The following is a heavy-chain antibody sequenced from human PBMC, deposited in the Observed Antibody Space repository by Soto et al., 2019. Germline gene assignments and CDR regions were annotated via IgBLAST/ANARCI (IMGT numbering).Heavy chain of an antibody. J-gene: IGHJ4*02. CDR1: GYTFTSYA. Sequence: GASVKVSCKTSGYTFTSYAMHWVRQAPGQRLEWMGWINAGNGNTKYSQKFQGRVTITRDTSASTAYMELSSLRSEDTAVYYCAIFLMVRGVAGDYWGQGSLATVS. CDR3: AIFLMVRGVAGDY. D-gene: IGHD3-10*01. CDR2: INAGNGNT. V-gene: IGHV1-3*01.